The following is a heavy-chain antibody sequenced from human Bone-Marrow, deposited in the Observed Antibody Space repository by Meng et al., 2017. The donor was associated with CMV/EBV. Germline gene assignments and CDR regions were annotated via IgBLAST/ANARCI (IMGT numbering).Heavy chain of an antibody. V-gene: IGHV4-34*01. Sequence: SETLSLTCAVYGGSFSGYYWSWIRQPPGKGLEWLGEINHSGSTNYNPSLKSRVTISVDTSKNQFSLKLSSVTAADTAVYYCARGGYCSSTSCFRYAFDIWGQGTRVTVSS. CDR2: INHSGST. CDR3: ARGGYCSSTSCFRYAFDI. CDR1: GGSFSGYY. J-gene: IGHJ3*02. D-gene: IGHD2-2*01.